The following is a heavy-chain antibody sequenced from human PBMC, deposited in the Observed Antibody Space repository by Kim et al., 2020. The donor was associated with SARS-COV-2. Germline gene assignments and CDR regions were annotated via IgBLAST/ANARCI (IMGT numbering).Heavy chain of an antibody. CDR2: IYFSGRT. CDR1: GGSISSTSYY. V-gene: IGHV4-39*01. Sequence: SETLSITCTVSGGSISSTSYYWGWIRQPPGKGLEWIATIYFSGRTFYNPSLKSRVTISVDTSKDQFSLNLRSVTTADTAVYYCARVGYRNGYSTYVDYWG. CDR3: ARVGYRNGYSTYVDY. D-gene: IGHD5-18*01. J-gene: IGHJ4*01.